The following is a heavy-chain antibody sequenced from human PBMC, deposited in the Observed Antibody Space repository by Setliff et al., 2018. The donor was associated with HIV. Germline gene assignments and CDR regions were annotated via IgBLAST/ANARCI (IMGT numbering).Heavy chain of an antibody. J-gene: IGHJ4*01. CDR3: ASIYTAGTELLTDY. CDR1: GFTFNKYI. CDR2: ISDNGGST. V-gene: IGHV3-23*01. Sequence: GGSLRLSCAASGFTFNKYIMSWVRQAPGKGLEWVSAISDNGGSTYYADSMEGRFTISRDNSKNTLYLQLSGLRAEDTAVYYCASIYTAGTELLTDYWGQGTLVAVSS. D-gene: IGHD6-19*01.